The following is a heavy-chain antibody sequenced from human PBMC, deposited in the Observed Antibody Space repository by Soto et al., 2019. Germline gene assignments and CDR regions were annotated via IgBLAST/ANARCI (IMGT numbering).Heavy chain of an antibody. V-gene: IGHV3-15*07. CDR3: TTGGPPSYDGSGYWRAKTHKYFQY. Sequence: GGSLRLSCAASGFTFSNAWMNWVRQAPGKGLEWVGRIKSKIDGGTTDYAAPVKGRFTISRDDSKNTLYLQMNSLKTEDTAVYYCTTGGPPSYDGSGYWRAKTHKYFQYWGQGTSVTVAS. J-gene: IGHJ1*01. CDR2: IKSKIDGGTT. CDR1: GFTFSNAW. D-gene: IGHD3-22*01.